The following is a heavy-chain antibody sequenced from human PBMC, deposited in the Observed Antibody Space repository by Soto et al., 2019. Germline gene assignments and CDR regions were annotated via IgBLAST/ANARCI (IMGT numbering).Heavy chain of an antibody. D-gene: IGHD2-15*01. Sequence: QVQLVQSGAEVKKPGASVKVSCKASGYTFTSYGISWVRQAPGQGLEWMGWISAYNGNTNYAQKLQGRVTMTTDTSTSTADMELRSLRSDDTAVYYCARDSCSGGSCYYYYYGMDVWGQGTTVTVSS. CDR2: ISAYNGNT. CDR1: GYTFTSYG. V-gene: IGHV1-18*01. CDR3: ARDSCSGGSCYYYYYGMDV. J-gene: IGHJ6*02.